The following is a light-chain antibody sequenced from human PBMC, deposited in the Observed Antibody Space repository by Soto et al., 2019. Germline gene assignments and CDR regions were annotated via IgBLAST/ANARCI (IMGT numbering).Light chain of an antibody. CDR3: QQYASSPLT. CDR1: QIVSSFS. CDR2: DVS. Sequence: EIVLTQSPATLSLSPGEGATLSCDASQIVSSFSLAWYQQKPGLAPRLLIYDVSTRATGIPGRFSGSGSGTDFTLTISSLEPEDFAVYYCQQYASSPLTFGGGTKVELK. V-gene: IGKV3D-20*01. J-gene: IGKJ4*01.